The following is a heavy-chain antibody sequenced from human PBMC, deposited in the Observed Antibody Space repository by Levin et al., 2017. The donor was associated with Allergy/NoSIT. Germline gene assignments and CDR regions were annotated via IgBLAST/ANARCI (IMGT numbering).Heavy chain of an antibody. D-gene: IGHD3-10*01. CDR1: GFTFSDHY. Sequence: NPGGSLRLSCAASGFTFSDHYMSWIRQAPGKGLEWVSYIGSSGSPIYYADSVKGRFTVSRDNAKNSLYLQMNSLRAEDTALYYCARGGGPHFDPWGQGTLVTVSS. CDR3: ARGGGPHFDP. J-gene: IGHJ5*02. CDR2: IGSSGSPI. V-gene: IGHV3-11*01.